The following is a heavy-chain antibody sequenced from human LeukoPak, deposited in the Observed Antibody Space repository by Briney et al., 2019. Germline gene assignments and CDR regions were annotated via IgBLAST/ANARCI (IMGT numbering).Heavy chain of an antibody. D-gene: IGHD1-26*01. J-gene: IGHJ4*02. V-gene: IGHV1-24*01. CDR3: ARQSGTYWGLDY. CDR2: FDPEDGET. CDR1: GYTLTELS. Sequence: ASVKVSCKVSGYTLTELSMHWVRQAPGKGLEWMGGFDPEDGETIYAQKFQGRVTMTEDTSTDTAYMELSSLTSDDTAVYYCARQSGTYWGLDYWGQGTLVTVSS.